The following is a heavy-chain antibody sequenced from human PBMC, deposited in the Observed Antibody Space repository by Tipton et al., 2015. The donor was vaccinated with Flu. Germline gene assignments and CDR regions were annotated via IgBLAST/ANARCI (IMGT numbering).Heavy chain of an antibody. CDR1: GDSISGYY. CDR2: IYTSGSS. Sequence: TLSLTCTVSGDSISGYYWSWIRQPAGKGLEWIGRIYTSGSSDYNPSLKSRLTMSLDTSKNKFSLKLSSVTAADTAVYYCGAVTPGHWYFDLWGRGTLVTVSS. V-gene: IGHV4-4*07. CDR3: GAVTPGHWYFDL. J-gene: IGHJ2*01. D-gene: IGHD4-17*01.